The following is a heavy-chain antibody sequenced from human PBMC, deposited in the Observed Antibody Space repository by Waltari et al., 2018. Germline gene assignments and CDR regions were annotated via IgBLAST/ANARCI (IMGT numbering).Heavy chain of an antibody. CDR1: GGSFSGYY. CDR2: INHSGST. CDR3: ARGRRYCSSTSCYGPTFDY. J-gene: IGHJ4*02. V-gene: IGHV4-34*01. D-gene: IGHD2-2*01. Sequence: QVQLQQWGAGLLKPSETLSLTCAVYGGSFSGYYWSWIRQPPGKGLEWIGEINHSGSTNYNPSLKSRVTISVDTSKNQFSLKLSSVTAADTAVYYCARGRRYCSSTSCYGPTFDYWGQGTLVTVSS.